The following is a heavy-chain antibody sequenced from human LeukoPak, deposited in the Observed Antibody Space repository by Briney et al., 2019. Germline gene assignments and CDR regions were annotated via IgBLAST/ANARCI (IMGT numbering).Heavy chain of an antibody. CDR3: ARDRIDFFDY. Sequence: ASVKVSCKASGYTFTGYYMHWVRQAPGQGLEWMGWINPNSGGSTSYAEKFHGRVTLTRDMSTNTVYMELSSLRSEDAAVYYCARDRIDFFDYWGQGTLVTVSS. CDR1: GYTFTGYY. D-gene: IGHD3-16*02. V-gene: IGHV1-46*01. CDR2: INPNSGGST. J-gene: IGHJ4*02.